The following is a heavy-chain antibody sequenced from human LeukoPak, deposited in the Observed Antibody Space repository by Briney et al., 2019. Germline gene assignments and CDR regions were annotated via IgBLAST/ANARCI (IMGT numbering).Heavy chain of an antibody. J-gene: IGHJ5*02. V-gene: IGHV1-18*01. CDR2: ISAYNGNT. Sequence: ASVKVSCKASGYTFTSYGICWVRQAPGQGLEWMGWISAYNGNTNYAQNLQGRVTMTTDTSTSTAYMELRSLRSDDTAVYYCARSAYYYDSSNWFDPWGQGTLVTVSS. CDR1: GYTFTSYG. D-gene: IGHD3-22*01. CDR3: ARSAYYYDSSNWFDP.